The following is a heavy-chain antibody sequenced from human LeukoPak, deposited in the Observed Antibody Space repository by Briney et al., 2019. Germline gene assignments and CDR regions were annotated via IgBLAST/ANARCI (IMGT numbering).Heavy chain of an antibody. Sequence: GGSLRLSCAASGFTLRSYTMNWVRQAPGKGLEWVSSIGISSNKIYYADSVKGRFIVSRDNAKNSVYLQMNSLRAEDTAVYYCARDPPGGAGPTGAGAFDIWGQGTMVTVSS. CDR2: IGISSNKI. D-gene: IGHD6-19*01. J-gene: IGHJ3*02. CDR1: GFTLRSYT. V-gene: IGHV3-21*01. CDR3: ARDPPGGAGPTGAGAFDI.